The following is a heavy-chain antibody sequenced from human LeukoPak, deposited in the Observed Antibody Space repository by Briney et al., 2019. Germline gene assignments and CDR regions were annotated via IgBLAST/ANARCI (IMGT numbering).Heavy chain of an antibody. CDR1: GYTFTSYD. CDR3: ARNLITIFGVVIQAFAY. CDR2: MNPNSGNT. D-gene: IGHD3-3*01. Sequence: GASVKVSCKASGYTFTSYDIDWVRQATGQGLEWMGRMNPNSGNTGYAQKFQGRVTMTRNTSISTAYMELSSLRSEDTAVYYCARNLITIFGVVIQAFAYWGQGTLVTVSS. V-gene: IGHV1-8*01. J-gene: IGHJ4*02.